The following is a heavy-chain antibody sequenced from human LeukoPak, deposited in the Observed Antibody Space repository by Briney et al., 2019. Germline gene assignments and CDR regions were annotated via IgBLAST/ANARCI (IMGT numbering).Heavy chain of an antibody. CDR1: GGSLSRYY. CDR2: IYYSGST. V-gene: IGHV4-59*01. D-gene: IGHD3-10*01. J-gene: IGHJ4*02. Sequence: SETLSLTCTVSGGSLSRYYWSWIRQPPGKGLEWIGYIYYSGSTNYNPSLKSQVTISVDTSKNHFSLKLSSVTAADTAVYYCARAPFGELFEYYFDYWGQGTLVTVSS. CDR3: ARAPFGELFEYYFDY.